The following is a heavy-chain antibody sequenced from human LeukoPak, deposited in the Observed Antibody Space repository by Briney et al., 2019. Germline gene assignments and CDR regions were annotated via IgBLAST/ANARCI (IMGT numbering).Heavy chain of an antibody. D-gene: IGHD3-10*02. V-gene: IGHV3-48*03. CDR1: GFTFSSYE. CDR2: ISSSGSTI. J-gene: IGHJ6*04. Sequence: GGTLRLSCAASGFTFSSYEMNWVRQAPGKGLEWVSYISSSGSTIYYADSVKGRFTISRDNARNSLYLQMNSLRAEDTAVYYCAELGITMIGGVWGKGTTVTISS. CDR3: AELGITMIGGV.